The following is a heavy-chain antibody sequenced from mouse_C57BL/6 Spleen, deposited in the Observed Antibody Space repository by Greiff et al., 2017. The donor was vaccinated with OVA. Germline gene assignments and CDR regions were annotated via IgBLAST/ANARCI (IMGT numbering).Heavy chain of an antibody. J-gene: IGHJ4*01. CDR1: GYTFTSYC. CDR2: IDPSDSYT. V-gene: IGHV1-69*01. CDR3: ARRCGYAMDY. Sequence: QVKLQQSGAELVMPGASVKLSCKASGYTFTSYCMHWVKQRPGQGLEWIGEIDPSDSYTNYNQKFKGKSTLTAAKSSSTAYMQLSSLTSEDASVDYFARRCGYAMDYWGQGTSVTVSS.